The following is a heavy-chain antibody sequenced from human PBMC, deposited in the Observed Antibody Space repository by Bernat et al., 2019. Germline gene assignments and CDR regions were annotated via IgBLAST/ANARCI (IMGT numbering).Heavy chain of an antibody. J-gene: IGHJ4*02. D-gene: IGHD3-10*01. CDR1: GGSISSGDYY. CDR3: ARSVYGSGRWDY. V-gene: IGHV4-30-4*01. CDR2: INYSGST. Sequence: QVELQESGPGLVKPSQTLSLTCTVSGGSISSGDYYWTWIRQPPGKGLEWMGYINYSGSTYYSPSLKSRVTMSVDTSKNQFSLRLTSVTATDTAVYFCARSVYGSGRWDYWGQGTLVTVSS.